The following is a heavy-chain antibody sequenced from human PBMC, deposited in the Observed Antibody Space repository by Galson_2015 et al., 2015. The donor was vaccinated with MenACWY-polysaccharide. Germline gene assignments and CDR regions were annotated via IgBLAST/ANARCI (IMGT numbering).Heavy chain of an antibody. CDR1: GFIFSTYW. CDR3: ARTSYCGDNCHYYFDV. V-gene: IGHV3-74*01. Sequence: SLRLSCAASGFIFSTYWMHWVRQAPGKGLVWVSRIRSDGSGTNYADSVKGRFTISRDNAENTLYLQMNSLRVDDTAVYYCARTSYCGDNCHYYFDVWGKGTTVTVSS. D-gene: IGHD2-21*01. CDR2: IRSDGSGT. J-gene: IGHJ6*03.